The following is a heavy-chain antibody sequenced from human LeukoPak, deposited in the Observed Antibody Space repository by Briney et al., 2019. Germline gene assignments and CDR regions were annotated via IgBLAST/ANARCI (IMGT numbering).Heavy chain of an antibody. V-gene: IGHV4-4*07. CDR1: GGSISSYY. CDR2: IYTSGSA. J-gene: IGHJ3*02. D-gene: IGHD2-2*01. Sequence: SETLSLTCTVSGGSISSYYWSWIRQPAGKGLEWIGRIYTSGSANYNPSLKSRVTMSVDTSKNQFSLKLSSVTAADTAVYYCARSRLYCSSTSCSDAFDIWGQGTMVTVSS. CDR3: ARSRLYCSSTSCSDAFDI.